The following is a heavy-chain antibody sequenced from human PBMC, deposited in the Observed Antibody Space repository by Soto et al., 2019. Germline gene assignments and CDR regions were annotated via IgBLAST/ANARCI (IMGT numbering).Heavy chain of an antibody. Sequence: GSLRLSCAASGFTFSDYYMSWIRQAPGKGLEWVSYISSSGSTIYYADSVKGRFTISRDNAKNSLYLQMNSLRAEDTAVYYCARATSSSWSYYYYYGMDVWGQGTTVTVSS. CDR2: ISSSGSTI. V-gene: IGHV3-11*01. CDR1: GFTFSDYY. J-gene: IGHJ6*02. CDR3: ARATSSSWSYYYYYGMDV. D-gene: IGHD6-13*01.